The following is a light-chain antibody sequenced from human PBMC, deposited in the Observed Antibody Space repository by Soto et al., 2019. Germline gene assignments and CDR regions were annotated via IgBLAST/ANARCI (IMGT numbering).Light chain of an antibody. Sequence: QSALTQPASVSGSPGQSITISCTGTSSDLAIYNYVSWYQQQPGKAPKLMIYQVTNRPSGVSNRFSGSRSGNTASLTISGLQAEDEADYYCSSYTDSSNYFFGPGTKLTVL. CDR3: SSYTDSSNYF. J-gene: IGLJ1*01. CDR1: SSDLAIYNY. V-gene: IGLV2-14*01. CDR2: QVT.